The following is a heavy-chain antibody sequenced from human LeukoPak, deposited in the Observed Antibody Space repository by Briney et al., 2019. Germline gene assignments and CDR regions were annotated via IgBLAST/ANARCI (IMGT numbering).Heavy chain of an antibody. Sequence: GGSLRLSCAASGFTFSSYAMHWVRQAPGKGLEWVAVISYDGSNKYYADSVKGRFTISRDNSKNTLYLQMNSLRAEDTAVYYCAKSTDSYSGSYLGYWGQGTLVTVSS. V-gene: IGHV3-30-3*02. CDR3: AKSTDSYSGSYLGY. J-gene: IGHJ4*02. CDR1: GFTFSSYA. D-gene: IGHD1-26*01. CDR2: ISYDGSNK.